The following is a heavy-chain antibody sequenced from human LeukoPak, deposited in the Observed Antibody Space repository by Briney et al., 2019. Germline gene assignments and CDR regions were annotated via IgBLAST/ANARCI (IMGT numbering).Heavy chain of an antibody. D-gene: IGHD3-22*01. CDR3: AKDRSTYYYDSSGYYPDAFDI. CDR2: ISYDGSNK. CDR1: GFSFCSYG. Sequence: GGSLRLSCAASGFSFCSYGIHWVRQAPGKGLEWVAVISYDGSNKYYADSVKGRFTISRDNSKNTLYLQINSLRAEDTVLYYFAKDRSTYYYDSSGYYPDAFDIWGQGTMVTVSS. J-gene: IGHJ3*02. V-gene: IGHV3-30*18.